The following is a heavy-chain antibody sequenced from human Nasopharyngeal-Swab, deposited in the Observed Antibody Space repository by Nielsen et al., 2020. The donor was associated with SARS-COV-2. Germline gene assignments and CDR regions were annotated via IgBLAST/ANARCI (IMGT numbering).Heavy chain of an antibody. V-gene: IGHV3-30*18. Sequence: VRRMPGKGLEWVAVISYDGSNKYYADSVKGRFTISRDNSKNTLYLQMNSLRAEDTAVYYCAKDRGSSGYYYGMDVWGQGTTVTVSS. CDR2: ISYDGSNK. CDR3: AKDRGSSGYYYGMDV. D-gene: IGHD6-13*01. J-gene: IGHJ6*02.